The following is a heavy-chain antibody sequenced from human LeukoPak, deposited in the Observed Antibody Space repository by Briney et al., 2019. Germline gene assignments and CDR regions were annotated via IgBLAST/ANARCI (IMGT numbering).Heavy chain of an antibody. CDR1: GFTFSSYS. V-gene: IGHV3-48*01. CDR2: TSSSSSPI. J-gene: IGHJ4*02. CDR3: AGGPDAD. Sequence: GGSLRLSCAASGFTFSSYSMNWVRQAPGKGLEWVSYTSSSSSPIYYTDSVKGRFTISRDNGKNSLYLQMNSPRAEDTAVYYCAGGPDADWGQGTLVTVSS. D-gene: IGHD3-16*01.